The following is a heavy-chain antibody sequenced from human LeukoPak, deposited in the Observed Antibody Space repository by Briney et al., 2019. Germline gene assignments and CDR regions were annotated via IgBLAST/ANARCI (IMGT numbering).Heavy chain of an antibody. CDR2: IKSKTDGGTT. D-gene: IGHD4-17*01. J-gene: IGHJ4*02. V-gene: IGHV3-15*01. CDR3: AAVSVDYGDSSFDF. CDR1: GFTFSNAW. Sequence: PGGSLRLSCAASGFTFSNAWMSWVRQAPGKGLEWVGRIKSKTDGGTTDYAEPVKGKFTISRDDSKKTLYLQMNSLKTEDTALYYCAAVSVDYGDSSFDFWGQGTLVTVSS.